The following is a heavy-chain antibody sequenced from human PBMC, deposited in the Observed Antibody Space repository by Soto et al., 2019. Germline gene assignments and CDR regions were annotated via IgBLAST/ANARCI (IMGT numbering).Heavy chain of an antibody. V-gene: IGHV3-48*01. D-gene: IGHD3-16*02. CDR1: GFTFSSYS. CDR3: ARGELSLLTAGLDY. J-gene: IGHJ4*02. CDR2: ISSSSSTI. Sequence: EVQLVESGGGLVQPGGSLRLSCAASGFTFSSYSMNWVRQAPGKGLEWVSYISSSSSTIYYPDSVKGRFTISRDNAKNSLYLQMNSLRAEDTAVYYCARGELSLLTAGLDYWGQGTLVTVSS.